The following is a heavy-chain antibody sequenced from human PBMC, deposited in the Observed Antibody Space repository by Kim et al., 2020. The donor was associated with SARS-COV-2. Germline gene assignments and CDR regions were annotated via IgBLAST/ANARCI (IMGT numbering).Heavy chain of an antibody. Sequence: SQNFQGRITSTGDTSATTAYMELSSLTSKDTAVYYCAREGSGSYNWFDPWGQGTLVTVSS. CDR3: AREGSGSYNWFDP. J-gene: IGHJ5*02. D-gene: IGHD3-10*01. V-gene: IGHV1-3*01.